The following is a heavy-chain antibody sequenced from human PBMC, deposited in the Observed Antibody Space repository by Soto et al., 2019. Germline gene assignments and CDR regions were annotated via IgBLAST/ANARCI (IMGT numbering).Heavy chain of an antibody. CDR2: INQDGSAK. J-gene: IGHJ4*02. CDR1: GFNLSTSW. D-gene: IGHD1-20*01. V-gene: IGHV3-7*01. CDR3: TYNQM. Sequence: EVQLVESGGGLVQPGGSLRLSCAASGFNLSTSWMSWVRQAPGKGLEWVANINQDGSAKYYVEPVKGRFTISRDHAKNSMYLQMSSPTAEDTAVYFCTYNQMWGQGTLVTVSS.